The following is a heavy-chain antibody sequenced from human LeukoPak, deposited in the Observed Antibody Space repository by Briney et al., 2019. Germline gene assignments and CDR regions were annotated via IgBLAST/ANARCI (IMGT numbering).Heavy chain of an antibody. D-gene: IGHD6-19*01. CDR1: GGSISSFY. V-gene: IGHV4-59*01. CDR3: ASSSSGWYKYVF. J-gene: IGHJ4*02. CDR2: IYYSGST. Sequence: PSETLSLTCTVSGGSISSFYWSWIRQPPGKGLEWIWFIYYSGSTNYNPSLKSRVTISMDTSRNQFSLKLTSVTAADTAMYFCASSSSGWYKYVFWGQGTLVTVSS.